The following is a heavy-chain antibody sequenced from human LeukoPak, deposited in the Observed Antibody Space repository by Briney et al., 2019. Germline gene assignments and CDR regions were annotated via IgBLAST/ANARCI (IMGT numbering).Heavy chain of an antibody. V-gene: IGHV3-74*01. D-gene: IGHD4-23*01. CDR2: INSDGSGT. J-gene: IGHJ5*01. CDR3: ARTEGTVAYDS. Sequence: GGSLRLSCAASGSTVSSNYMSWVRQAPGKRLVWVSRINSDGSGTTYADSVRGRFTISRDNAKNTLYLQVNSLRAEDTAVYYCARTEGTVAYDSWGQGTLVTVSS. CDR1: GSTVSSNY.